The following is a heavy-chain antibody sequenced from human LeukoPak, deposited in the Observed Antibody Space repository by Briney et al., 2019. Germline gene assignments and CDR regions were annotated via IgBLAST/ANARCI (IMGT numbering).Heavy chain of an antibody. CDR1: GFTFSSYA. D-gene: IGHD3-9*01. J-gene: IGHJ4*02. CDR2: ISGSGGST. V-gene: IGHV3-23*01. CDR3: AKVRSDCYYILTGNYNPLFDY. Sequence: PGESLRLSCAASGFTFSSYAMSWVRQAPGKGLEWVSAISGSGGSTYYADSVKGRFTISRDNSKNTLYLQMNSLRAEDTAVYYCAKVRSDCYYILTGNYNPLFDYWGQGTLVTVSS.